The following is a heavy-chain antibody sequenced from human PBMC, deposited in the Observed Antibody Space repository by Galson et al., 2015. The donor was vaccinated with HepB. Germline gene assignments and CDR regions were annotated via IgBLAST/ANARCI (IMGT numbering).Heavy chain of an antibody. CDR2: IYVSGTT. CDR1: GGSVTDGDYL. D-gene: IGHD5-12*01. J-gene: IGHJ4*02. V-gene: IGHV4-31*03. CDR3: AREGLCHNSGYCSIDS. Sequence: TLSLTCSVSGGSVTDGDYLWIWIRQCPGKTLEWMGHIYVSGTTYFSPSFKSRLAPSVDTSKNQFSLTLRSVTAADTAVYYCAREGLCHNSGYCSIDSWGQGTPVTVSS.